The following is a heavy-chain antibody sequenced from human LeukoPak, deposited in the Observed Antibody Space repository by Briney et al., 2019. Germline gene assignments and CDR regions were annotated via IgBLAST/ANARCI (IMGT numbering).Heavy chain of an antibody. CDR3: ARGGAARLHFQN. CDR2: IYHSGST. J-gene: IGHJ1*01. Sequence: SETLSLTCTVSGGSISTYYWNWIRQPPGKGLEWIGYIYHSGSTNYNPSLQSRVTISVDTSKNQFSPNLNSVTAADTAVYYCARGGAARLHFQNWGQGTLVTVSS. D-gene: IGHD6-6*01. V-gene: IGHV4-59*01. CDR1: GGSISTYY.